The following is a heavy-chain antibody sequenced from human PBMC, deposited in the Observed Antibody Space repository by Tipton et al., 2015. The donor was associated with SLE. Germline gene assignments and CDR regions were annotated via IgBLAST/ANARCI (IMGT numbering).Heavy chain of an antibody. D-gene: IGHD1-26*01. CDR2: ISGSST. V-gene: IGHV3-23*04. J-gene: IGHJ4*02. Sequence: QLVQSGGGLVQPGGSLRLSCTASGFTFSNYPMSWVRQAPGKGLEWVSAISGSSTYYADSVKGRFTISRDNSKNSLFLQMNSLRAEDTAVYYCARDSKWEPRNYCGQGTLVTVSS. CDR1: GFTFSNYP. CDR3: ARDSKWEPRNY.